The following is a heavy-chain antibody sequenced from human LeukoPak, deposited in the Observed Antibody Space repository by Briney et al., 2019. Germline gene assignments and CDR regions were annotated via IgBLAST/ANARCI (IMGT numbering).Heavy chain of an antibody. CDR1: GYTLTELS. J-gene: IGHJ4*02. V-gene: IGHV1-24*01. Sequence: ASVKVSCKVSGYTLTELSMHWVRQAPGKGLEWMGGFDPEDGETIYAQKFQGRVTMTEDTSTDTAYMELSGLRSEDTAVYYCATDILTGYEIDYWGQGTLVTVSS. CDR3: ATDILTGYEIDY. D-gene: IGHD3-9*01. CDR2: FDPEDGET.